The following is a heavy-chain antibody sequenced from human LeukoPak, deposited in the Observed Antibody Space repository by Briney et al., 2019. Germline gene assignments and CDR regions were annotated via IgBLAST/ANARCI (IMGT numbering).Heavy chain of an antibody. Sequence: ASVKVSFKASGYTFTIYGISWVRQAPGQGLEWMGWISAYNGNTNYAQKLQGRVTMTTDTSTSTAYMELRSLRSDDTAVYYCARMGIQLPVHDAFDIWGQGTMVTVSS. CDR1: GYTFTIYG. J-gene: IGHJ3*02. D-gene: IGHD5-18*01. V-gene: IGHV1-18*01. CDR2: ISAYNGNT. CDR3: ARMGIQLPVHDAFDI.